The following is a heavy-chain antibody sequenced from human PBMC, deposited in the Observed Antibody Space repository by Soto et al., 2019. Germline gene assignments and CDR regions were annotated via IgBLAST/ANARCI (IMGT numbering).Heavy chain of an antibody. CDR3: AKSWLQSNGWFDP. J-gene: IGHJ5*02. CDR2: MSYDGSNK. V-gene: IGHV3-30-3*02. Sequence: GGALRLSCAASGFTFSSYAMHWVRQAPGKGLEWVAVMSYDGSNKYYADSVKGRFTISRDNSRTLYMQMNSLRAEDTAVYYCAKSWLQSNGWFDPWGQGTLVTVSS. CDR1: GFTFSSYA. D-gene: IGHD5-12*01.